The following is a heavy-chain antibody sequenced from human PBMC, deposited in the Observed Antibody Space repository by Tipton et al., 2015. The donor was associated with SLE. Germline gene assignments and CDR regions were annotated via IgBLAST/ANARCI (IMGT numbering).Heavy chain of an antibody. CDR1: GFTFSSYA. CDR3: ARAGSSLGWDAFDI. J-gene: IGHJ3*02. V-gene: IGHV3-30-3*01. Sequence: SLRLSCAASGFTFSSYAMSWVRQAPGKGLEWVAVISYDGSNKYYADSVKGRFTISRDNSKNTLYLQMNSLRAEDTAVYYCARAGSSLGWDAFDIWGQGTMVTVSS. CDR2: ISYDGSNK. D-gene: IGHD6-13*01.